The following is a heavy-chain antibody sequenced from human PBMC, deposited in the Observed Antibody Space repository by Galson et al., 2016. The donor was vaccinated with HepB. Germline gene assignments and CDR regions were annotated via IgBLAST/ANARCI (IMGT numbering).Heavy chain of an antibody. CDR3: AKWSDAAATY. D-gene: IGHD6-13*01. CDR2: ISGSGDTT. Sequence: SLRLSCAASGFTFRSYWMHWVRQAPGKRLEWVSAISGSGDTTYYADSVKGRFSISRDNSKNTLYLQMSSLTAEDTAVYYCAKWSDAAATYWGQGALVTVSS. V-gene: IGHV3-23*01. CDR1: GFTFRSYW. J-gene: IGHJ4*02.